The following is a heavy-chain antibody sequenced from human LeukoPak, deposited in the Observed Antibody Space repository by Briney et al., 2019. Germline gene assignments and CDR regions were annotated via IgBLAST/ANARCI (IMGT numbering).Heavy chain of an antibody. CDR1: GGSVNISDYY. CDR2: MHYSGST. V-gene: IGHV4-39*01. J-gene: IGHJ4*02. Sequence: PSETLTLTCTVSGGSVNISDYYWGWIRQPPGKGLEWIGSMHYSGSTYYNPSLKTRVTISVHSPKNQFSLKVSSVTAADAAVYHCARRGTIDSGRPWNWGQGTLVTVSS. CDR3: ARRGTIDSGRPWN. D-gene: IGHD1-26*01.